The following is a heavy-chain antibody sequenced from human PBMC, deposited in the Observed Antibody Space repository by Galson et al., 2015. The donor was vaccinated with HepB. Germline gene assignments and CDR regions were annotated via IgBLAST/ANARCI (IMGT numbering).Heavy chain of an antibody. CDR1: GYIFSIYS. Sequence: SLRLSCAPSGYIFSIYSLNWVRQAPGKGLEWVSYAHTGDRNIYYSDSVKGRFTVSIDNAKETLYLEMNSLRDEDTAIYFCARDLNWAFDYWGQGTLVTVSS. V-gene: IGHV3-48*02. J-gene: IGHJ4*02. CDR2: AHTGDRNI. D-gene: IGHD1-1*01. CDR3: ARDLNWAFDY.